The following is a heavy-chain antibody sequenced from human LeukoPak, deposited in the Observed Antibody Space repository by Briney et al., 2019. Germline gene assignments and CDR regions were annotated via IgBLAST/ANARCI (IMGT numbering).Heavy chain of an antibody. Sequence: GGSLRLSCVASGFPFSSYWVTWVRQAPGKGLEWVSYISSSGSTIYYADSVKGRFTISRDNAKNSLYLQMNSLRAEDTAVYYCAELGITMIGGVWGKGTTVTISS. CDR3: AELGITMIGGV. V-gene: IGHV3-48*03. J-gene: IGHJ6*04. CDR2: ISSSGSTI. D-gene: IGHD3-10*02. CDR1: GFPFSSYW.